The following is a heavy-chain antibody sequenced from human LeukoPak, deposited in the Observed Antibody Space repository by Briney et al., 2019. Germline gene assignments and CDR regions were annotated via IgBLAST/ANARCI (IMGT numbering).Heavy chain of an antibody. Sequence: GRSLRLSCAASGFTFDDYAMHWVRQAPGKGLEWVSGISWNSGSIGYADSVKGRFTISRDNAKNSLYLQMNSLRAEDTALYYCAKDLGYCSSTSCYFSAPDYWGQGTLVTVSS. CDR1: GFTFDDYA. CDR3: AKDLGYCSSTSCYFSAPDY. CDR2: ISWNSGSI. J-gene: IGHJ4*02. V-gene: IGHV3-9*01. D-gene: IGHD2-2*01.